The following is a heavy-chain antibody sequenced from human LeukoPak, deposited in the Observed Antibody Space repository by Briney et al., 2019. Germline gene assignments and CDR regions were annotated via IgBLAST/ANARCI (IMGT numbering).Heavy chain of an antibody. CDR3: ARHPRSNGDAGCFFDF. Sequence: SETPSHTSTVSGGSISRSIYYWGWPRHPTGKGLDWIGTIYYSGSTYYNPSLKTRFPISVHTSKNQFSLKLSSVTAADTAVYYCARHPRSNGDAGCFFDFWGQGTLVTVSA. J-gene: IGHJ4*02. CDR1: GGSISRSIYY. D-gene: IGHD4-17*01. CDR2: IYYSGST. V-gene: IGHV4-39*01.